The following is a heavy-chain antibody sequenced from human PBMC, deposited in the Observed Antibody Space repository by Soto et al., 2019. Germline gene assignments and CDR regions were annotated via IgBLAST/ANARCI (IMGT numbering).Heavy chain of an antibody. V-gene: IGHV3-66*01. J-gene: IGHJ6*04. D-gene: IGHD3-3*01. CDR3: ARSPPNYDFWSGYPLADV. CDR2: IYSDGST. CDR1: GFTVSSNY. Sequence: GESLKISCAASGFTVSSNYMSWVRQAPGKGLEWVSIIYSDGSTYYADSVKGRFTISRDNSKNTLYLQINSLRAEDTAVYYCARSPPNYDFWSGYPLADVWGKGTTVTVSS.